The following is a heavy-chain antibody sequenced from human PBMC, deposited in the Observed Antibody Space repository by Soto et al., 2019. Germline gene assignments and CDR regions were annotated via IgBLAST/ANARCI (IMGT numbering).Heavy chain of an antibody. J-gene: IGHJ5*02. CDR1: GGTFSIYA. D-gene: IGHD5-18*01. CDR3: ARDPRGYSYGYNWFDP. V-gene: IGHV1-69*13. Sequence: SVKVSCKASGGTFSIYAISCVLQSPLQGLEWMGGIIPIFGTANYAQKFQGRVTITADESTSTAYMELSSLRSEDTAVYYCARDPRGYSYGYNWFDPWGQGTLVTVSS. CDR2: IIPIFGTA.